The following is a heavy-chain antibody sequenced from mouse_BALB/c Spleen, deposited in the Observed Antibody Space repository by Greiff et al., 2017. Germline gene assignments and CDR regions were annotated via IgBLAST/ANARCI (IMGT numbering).Heavy chain of an antibody. Sequence: DVLLVESGGDLVKPGGSLKLSCAASGFTFSSYGMSWVRQTPDKGLEWVATISSGGSYTYYPDSVKGRFTISRDNAKNTLYLQMSSLESEDTAMYYCARQGRDAMDYWGQGTSVTVAA. CDR1: GFTFSSYG. V-gene: IGHV5-6*01. CDR2: ISSGGSYT. CDR3: ARQGRDAMDY. D-gene: IGHD3-3*01. J-gene: IGHJ4*01.